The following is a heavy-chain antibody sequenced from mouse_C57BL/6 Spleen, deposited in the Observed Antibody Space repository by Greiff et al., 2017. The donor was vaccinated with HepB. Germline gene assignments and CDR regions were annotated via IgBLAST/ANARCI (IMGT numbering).Heavy chain of an antibody. CDR1: GFTFSDYY. CDR3: ARVYDGYYGTNYFDY. D-gene: IGHD2-3*01. Sequence: EVKLMESEGGLVQPGSSMKLSCTASGFTFSDYYMAWVRQVPEKGLEWVANINYDGSSTYYLDSLKSRFIISRDNAKNILYLQMSSLKSEDTATYYCARVYDGYYGTNYFDYWGQGTTLTVSS. J-gene: IGHJ2*01. V-gene: IGHV5-16*01. CDR2: INYDGSST.